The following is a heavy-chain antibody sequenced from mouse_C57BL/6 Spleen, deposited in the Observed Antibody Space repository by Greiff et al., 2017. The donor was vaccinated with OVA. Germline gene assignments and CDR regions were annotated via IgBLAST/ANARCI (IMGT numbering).Heavy chain of an antibody. J-gene: IGHJ1*03. Sequence: VQLKESGAELVRPGASVKLSCKASGFTFTDYYINWVKQRPGQGLEWIARIYPGSGNTYYNEKFKGKATLTAEKSSSTAYMQRSSLTSEDSAVYFCARADYDGSSPRYFDVWGTGTTVTVSS. V-gene: IGHV1-76*01. CDR3: ARADYDGSSPRYFDV. CDR1: GFTFTDYY. D-gene: IGHD1-1*01. CDR2: IYPGSGNT.